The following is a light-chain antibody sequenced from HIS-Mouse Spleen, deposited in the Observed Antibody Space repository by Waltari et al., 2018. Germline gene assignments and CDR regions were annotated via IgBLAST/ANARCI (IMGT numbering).Light chain of an antibody. CDR1: QCVSSSY. J-gene: IGKJ2*01. CDR2: GAS. V-gene: IGKV3-20*01. CDR3: QQYGSSPRT. Sequence: DIVLTQSPGTLPLSPGERATLSCRASQCVSSSYLAWYQQKPGQAPRLLIYGASSRATGIPDRFSGSGSGTDFTLTISRLEPEDFAVYYCQQYGSSPRTFGQGTKLEIK.